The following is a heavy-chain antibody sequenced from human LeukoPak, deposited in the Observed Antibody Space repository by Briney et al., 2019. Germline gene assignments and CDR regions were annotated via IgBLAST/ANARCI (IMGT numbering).Heavy chain of an antibody. D-gene: IGHD2-2*01. Sequence: GGSLRLSCAASGFTFSNAWMSWVRQAPGKGLEWVGRIKSKTDGGTTDYAAPVKGRFNISRDDSKNTLYLQMNSLKTEDTAVYYCTTGVMVVPAASDAFDIWGQGTMVTVSS. CDR1: GFTFSNAW. CDR3: TTGVMVVPAASDAFDI. J-gene: IGHJ3*02. V-gene: IGHV3-15*01. CDR2: IKSKTDGGTT.